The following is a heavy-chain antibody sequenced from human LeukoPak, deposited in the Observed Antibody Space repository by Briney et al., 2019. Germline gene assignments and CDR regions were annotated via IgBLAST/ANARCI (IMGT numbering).Heavy chain of an antibody. CDR1: GFTFDDYA. CDR3: AKDVGYSGYGFDY. V-gene: IGHV3-9*03. CDR2: ISWNSGSI. J-gene: IGHJ4*02. D-gene: IGHD5-12*01. Sequence: PGRSLRLSCAASGFTFDDYAMHWVRQAPGKGLEWVSGISWNSGSIGYADSVKGRFTISRDNAKNSLYLQMNSLRAEDMALYYCAKDVGYSGYGFDYWGQGTLVTVSS.